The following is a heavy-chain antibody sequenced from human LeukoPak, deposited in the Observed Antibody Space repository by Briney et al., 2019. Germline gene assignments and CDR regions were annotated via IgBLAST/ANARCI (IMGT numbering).Heavy chain of an antibody. D-gene: IGHD3-22*01. V-gene: IGHV4-38-2*02. CDR2: IYHSGST. J-gene: IGHJ4*02. CDR1: GYSISSGYY. CDR3: ARRGFYDSSFFFDY. Sequence: TSETLSLTCTVSGYSISSGYYWGWIRQPPGKGLEWIGSIYHSGSTYYNPSLKSRVTISVDTSKNQFSLKLSSVTAADTAVYYCARRGFYDSSFFFDYWGQGTLVTVSS.